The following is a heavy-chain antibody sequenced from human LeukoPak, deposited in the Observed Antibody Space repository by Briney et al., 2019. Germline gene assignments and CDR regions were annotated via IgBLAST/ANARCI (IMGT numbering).Heavy chain of an antibody. D-gene: IGHD1-26*01. CDR2: ISYDGSNK. J-gene: IGHJ4*02. V-gene: IGHV3-30*04. CDR1: GFTFSSYA. Sequence: PGGSLRLSCAASGFTFSSYAMHWVRQAPGKGLEWVAVISYDGSNKYYADSVKGRFTISRDNSKNTLYLQMNSLRAEDTAVYYCARDERGWYSGSAAGYWGQGTLVTVSS. CDR3: ARDERGWYSGSAAGY.